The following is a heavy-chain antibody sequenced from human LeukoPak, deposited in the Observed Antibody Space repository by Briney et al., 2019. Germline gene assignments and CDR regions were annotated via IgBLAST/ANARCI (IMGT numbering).Heavy chain of an antibody. J-gene: IGHJ5*02. D-gene: IGHD2-2*01. Sequence: PSETLSLTCAVYGGSFSGYYWSWIRQPPGKGLEWIGEINHSGSTNYNPSLKSRVTISVDTSKNQFSLKLSSVTAADTAVYYCARGRVIVVVPAANWFDPWGQGTLVTVSS. CDR1: GGSFSGYY. V-gene: IGHV4-34*01. CDR3: ARGRVIVVVPAANWFDP. CDR2: INHSGST.